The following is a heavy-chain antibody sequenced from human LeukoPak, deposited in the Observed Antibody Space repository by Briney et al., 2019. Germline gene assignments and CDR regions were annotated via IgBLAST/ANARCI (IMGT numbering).Heavy chain of an antibody. CDR1: GFTFSNAW. CDR3: TPDKVTIVATTGGY. J-gene: IGHJ4*02. CDR2: IKSKTDDGTT. Sequence: GGSLRLSCAASGFTFSNAWMSWVRQAPGKGLEWVGRIKSKTDDGTTDYAAPVKGRFTISRVDSKNTLYLQMNSLQTKDTAVYYCTPDKVTIVATTGGYWGQGTLVTVSS. V-gene: IGHV3-15*01. D-gene: IGHD5-12*01.